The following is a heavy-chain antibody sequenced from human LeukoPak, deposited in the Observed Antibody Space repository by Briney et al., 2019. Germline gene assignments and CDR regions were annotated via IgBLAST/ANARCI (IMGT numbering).Heavy chain of an antibody. CDR3: ARRAYYYDSSGPHFDY. CDR1: GFTFSDYY. Sequence: PGGSQRLSCAASGFTFSDYYMSWIRQAPGKGLEWVSYISSSGSTIYYADSVKGRFTISRDNAKNSLYLQMNSLRAEDTAVYYCARRAYYYDSSGPHFDYWGQGTLVTVSS. J-gene: IGHJ4*02. CDR2: ISSSGSTI. V-gene: IGHV3-11*01. D-gene: IGHD3-22*01.